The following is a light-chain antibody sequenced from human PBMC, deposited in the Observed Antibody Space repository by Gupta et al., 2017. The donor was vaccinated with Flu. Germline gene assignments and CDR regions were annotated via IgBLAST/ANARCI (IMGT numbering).Light chain of an antibody. CDR2: DVS. CDR1: SSDVGLYEY. Sequence: QSVLTQPRSVSGSPGQSVTTSCTGSSSDVGLYEYVSWYQHHPGKAPSLIISDVSRRPSGVPDRFSASKSGNTASLTISGLQAEDESDYHCCSYAGRYTWVFGGGTKVSVL. V-gene: IGLV2-11*01. CDR3: CSYAGRYTWV. J-gene: IGLJ2*01.